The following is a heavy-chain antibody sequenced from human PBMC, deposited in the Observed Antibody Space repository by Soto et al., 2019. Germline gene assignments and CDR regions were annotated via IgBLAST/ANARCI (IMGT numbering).Heavy chain of an antibody. D-gene: IGHD6-19*01. J-gene: IGHJ5*02. Sequence: QVQLQESGPGLVKPSETLSLTCTVSGGSVSSGSYYWSWIGQPPGKGLEWIGYIYYSGSTNYNPSLKSRVTISVDTSKNQFSLKLSSVTAADTAVYYCARAVAGTNWFDPWGQGTLVTVSS. CDR3: ARAVAGTNWFDP. V-gene: IGHV4-61*01. CDR1: GGSVSSGSYY. CDR2: IYYSGST.